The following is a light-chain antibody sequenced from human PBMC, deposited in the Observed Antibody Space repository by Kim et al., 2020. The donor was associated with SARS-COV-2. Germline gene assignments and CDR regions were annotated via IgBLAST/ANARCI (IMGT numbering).Light chain of an antibody. CDR2: EDR. V-gene: IGLV3-21*03. CDR3: QVWDSGGDHVV. J-gene: IGLJ2*01. CDR1: DIGNKR. Sequence: RGRTAEITCGGDDIGNKRVHWYLQKPGQAPRLFLYEDRYRPSGIPGRFSGSNSGNTVTLSISRVEAGDEADYYCQVWDSGGDHVVFGGGTQLTVL.